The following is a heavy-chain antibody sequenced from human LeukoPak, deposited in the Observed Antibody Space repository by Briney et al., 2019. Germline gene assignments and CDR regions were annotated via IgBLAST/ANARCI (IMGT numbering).Heavy chain of an antibody. J-gene: IGHJ4*02. V-gene: IGHV3-53*01. Sequence: GGSLRLSCAASGFTVSSNYMSWVRQAPGKGLEWVSVIYSGGSTYYADSVKGRLTISRDNSKNTLYLQMNSLRAEDTAVYYCARAETTGYYYYFDYWGQGTLVTVSS. D-gene: IGHD3-9*01. CDR3: ARAETTGYYYYFDY. CDR1: GFTVSSNY. CDR2: IYSGGST.